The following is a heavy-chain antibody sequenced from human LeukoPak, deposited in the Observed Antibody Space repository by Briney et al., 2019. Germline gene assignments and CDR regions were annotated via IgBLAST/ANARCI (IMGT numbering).Heavy chain of an antibody. CDR3: ARDSPYGDFFDY. Sequence: GGSLRLSCAASVFTFSSYSMNWVRQAPGKGLEWVSSISSSSSYIYYADSVKGRFTISRDNAKNSLYLQMNSLRAEDTAVYYCARDSPYGDFFDYWGQGTLVTVSS. V-gene: IGHV3-21*01. CDR2: ISSSSSYI. CDR1: VFTFSSYS. D-gene: IGHD4-17*01. J-gene: IGHJ4*02.